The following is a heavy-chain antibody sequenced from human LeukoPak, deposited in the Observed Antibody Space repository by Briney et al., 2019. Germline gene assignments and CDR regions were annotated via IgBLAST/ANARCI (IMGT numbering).Heavy chain of an antibody. CDR3: TTSGLSFASWT. CDR2: VKSKTDGGTT. CDR1: GFSFSTTW. D-gene: IGHD2-15*01. Sequence: GGSLRLSCAASGFSFSTTWMSWVRQAPGKGLEWVGRVKSKTDGGTTDYAAPVQGRFIISRDDSENTVFLQMNSLKIEDTAVYYCTTSGLSFASWTWGQGTLVTVSS. V-gene: IGHV3-15*01. J-gene: IGHJ5*02.